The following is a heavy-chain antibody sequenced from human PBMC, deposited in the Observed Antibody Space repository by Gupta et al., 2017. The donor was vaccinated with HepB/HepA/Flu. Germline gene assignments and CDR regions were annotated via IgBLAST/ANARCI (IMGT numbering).Heavy chain of an antibody. J-gene: IGHJ6*03. CDR2: ISAYNSNT. Sequence: QAQLLQSGAEVRRPGASVKVSCKASGYIFTNYAFSWVRQAPGQGLEWMGWISAYNSNTRYAQKFQDRVTVTTDTSTSTAYMELRSLRSDDTAIYYCAREGDGHKYYSYFFMDVWGKGTTVTVSS. D-gene: IGHD5-24*01. CDR1: GYIFTNYA. V-gene: IGHV1-18*01. CDR3: AREGDGHKYYSYFFMDV.